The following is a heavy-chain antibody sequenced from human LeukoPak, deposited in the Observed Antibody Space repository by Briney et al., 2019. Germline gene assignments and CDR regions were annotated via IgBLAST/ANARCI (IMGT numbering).Heavy chain of an antibody. CDR2: INTKSGRT. J-gene: IGHJ5*02. V-gene: IGHV1-2*02. Sequence: ASVKVSCKASGYTFTSYGISWVRQAPGQGLEWMGWINTKSGRTSSARKFQGRVTMTRDPSITTVYMDMAWLTPDDTAIYFCARADFIDAGPYLIGPWGQGTLVTVSS. D-gene: IGHD3-3*01. CDR1: GYTFTSYG. CDR3: ARADFIDAGPYLIGP.